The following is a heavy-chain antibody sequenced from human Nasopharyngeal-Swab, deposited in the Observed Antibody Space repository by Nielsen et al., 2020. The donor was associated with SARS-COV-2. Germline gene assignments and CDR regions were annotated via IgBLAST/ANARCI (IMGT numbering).Heavy chain of an antibody. V-gene: IGHV4-59*01. D-gene: IGHD5/OR15-5a*01. J-gene: IGHJ5*02. Sequence: SETLSLTCTVSGGSSSSYYWSWIRQPPGKGLEWIGYIYYSGSTNYNPSLKSRVTISVDTSKNQFSLKLSSVTAADTAVYYCARDPVSGLGFDPWGQGTLVTVSS. CDR1: GGSSSSYY. CDR2: IYYSGST. CDR3: ARDPVSGLGFDP.